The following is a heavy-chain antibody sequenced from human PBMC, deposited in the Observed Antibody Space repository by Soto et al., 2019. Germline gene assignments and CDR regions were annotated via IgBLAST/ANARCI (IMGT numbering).Heavy chain of an antibody. CDR1: GFTFRSYG. CDR3: AKPRSSLEWPPFDP. CDR2: IKSDGTTA. J-gene: IGHJ5*02. Sequence: QVKLVESGGGVVQPGRSRRLSCVTSGFTFRSYGKHWVRQSPDKGLEWVAVIKSDGTTADYIESVKGRFFISRDNSKKTVYLQMNNLIPEDTGIYYCAKPRSSLEWPPFDPWGQGNLVTVSS. D-gene: IGHD3-3*01. V-gene: IGHV3-30-3*02.